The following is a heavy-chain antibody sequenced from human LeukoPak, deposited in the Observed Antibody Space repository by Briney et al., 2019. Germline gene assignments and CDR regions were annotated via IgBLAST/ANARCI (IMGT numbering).Heavy chain of an antibody. J-gene: IGHJ4*02. Sequence: PGGSLRLSCAASGFTFSSYEMNWVRQAPGKGLEWVAVISYDGSNKYYADSVKGRFTISRDNSKNTLYLQMNSLRAEDTAVYYCARGLAAAPLGYFDYWGQGTLVTVSS. CDR2: ISYDGSNK. D-gene: IGHD6-13*01. V-gene: IGHV3-30*04. CDR3: ARGLAAAPLGYFDY. CDR1: GFTFSSYE.